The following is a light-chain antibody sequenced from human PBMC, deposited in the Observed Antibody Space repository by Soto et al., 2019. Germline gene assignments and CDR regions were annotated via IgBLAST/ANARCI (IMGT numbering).Light chain of an antibody. CDR2: ATS. J-gene: IGLJ3*02. Sequence: QSALTQPAAVSGSPGQSITISCTGTSSDVGTYNLVSWYQQYPGKAPKLMIYATSKRPSGVSNRFSGSKSGDTASLTISGLQAEDGGDYYRPSFARGSTLVFGGGTKLTVL. V-gene: IGLV2-23*01. CDR1: SSDVGTYNL. CDR3: PSFARGSTLV.